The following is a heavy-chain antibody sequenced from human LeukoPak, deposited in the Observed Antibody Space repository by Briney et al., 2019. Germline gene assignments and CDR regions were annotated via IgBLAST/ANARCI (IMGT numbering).Heavy chain of an antibody. J-gene: IGHJ5*02. Sequence: TSETLSLTCTVSGGSISSYYWSWIRQPAGKGLEWIGRIQTSGSTNYNPSLKGRVTMSVDTSKNQFSLKLGSVTAADTAVYYCATETYDKGWFDPWGQGTLVTVSS. CDR2: IQTSGST. CDR1: GGSISSYY. D-gene: IGHD2-21*01. CDR3: ATETYDKGWFDP. V-gene: IGHV4-4*07.